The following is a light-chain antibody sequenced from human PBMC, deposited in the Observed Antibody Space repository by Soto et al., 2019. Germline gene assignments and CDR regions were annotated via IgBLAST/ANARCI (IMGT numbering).Light chain of an antibody. CDR2: DAS. CDR3: QQNDNLFA. V-gene: IGKV1-33*01. J-gene: IGKJ3*01. Sequence: DIRLTQSPSPLSASVGDRVSITCQASRDIGNYLNWYEQKPGKAPQLLIYDASNLETGVPLRFSGSGSGTDFTFTISTLQPADIATCFCQQNDNLFAFGLGTKVEI. CDR1: RDIGNY.